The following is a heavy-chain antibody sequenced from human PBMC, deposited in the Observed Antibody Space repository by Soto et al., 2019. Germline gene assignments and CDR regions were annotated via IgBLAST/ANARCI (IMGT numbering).Heavy chain of an antibody. CDR1: GYTXTGYY. Sequence: GASVKVXCKASGYTXTGYYMHWVRQXPGQGLEWMGWINPNSGGTNYAQKFQGWVTMTRDTSISTAYMELSRLRSDDTAVYYCARMALELVYYGMDVWGQGTTVTVSS. CDR3: ARMALELVYYGMDV. V-gene: IGHV1-2*04. D-gene: IGHD1-7*01. CDR2: INPNSGGT. J-gene: IGHJ6*02.